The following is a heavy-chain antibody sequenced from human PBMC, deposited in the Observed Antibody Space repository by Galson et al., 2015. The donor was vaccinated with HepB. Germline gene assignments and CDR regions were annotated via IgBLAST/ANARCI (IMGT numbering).Heavy chain of an antibody. CDR1: GFTFSDYY. D-gene: IGHD3-10*01. Sequence: SLRLSCAASGFTFSDYYMSWIRQAPGKGLEWVSYISSSGSTIYYADSVKGRFTISRDNAKNSLYLQMNSLRAEDTAVYYCARDVGDSITMVRGPIGGGQYYYYGMDVWGQGTTVTVSS. V-gene: IGHV3-11*01. CDR3: ARDVGDSITMVRGPIGGGQYYYYGMDV. J-gene: IGHJ6*02. CDR2: ISSSGSTI.